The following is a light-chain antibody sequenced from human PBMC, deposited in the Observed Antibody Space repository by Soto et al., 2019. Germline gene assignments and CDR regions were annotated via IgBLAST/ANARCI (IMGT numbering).Light chain of an antibody. Sequence: QSALTQPPSASGSPGQSVTISCTGTSSDVGDYNYVSWYQQHPGKAPKLIIYEVSKRPSGVPDRFSGSKSGNTASLTVSGLQAEDEADYYCSSYAGYNNFVVFGGGTKLTVL. CDR3: SSYAGYNNFVV. J-gene: IGLJ2*01. CDR2: EVS. V-gene: IGLV2-8*01. CDR1: SSDVGDYNY.